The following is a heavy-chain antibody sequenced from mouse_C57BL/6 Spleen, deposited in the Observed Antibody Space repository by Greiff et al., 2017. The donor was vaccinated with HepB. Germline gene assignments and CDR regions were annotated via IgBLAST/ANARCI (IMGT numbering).Heavy chain of an antibody. J-gene: IGHJ3*01. D-gene: IGHD2-5*01. V-gene: IGHV1-54*01. CDR3: ARSDYSKGRFAY. CDR2: INPGSGGT. CDR1: GYAFTNYL. Sequence: QVQLQQSGAELVRPGTSVKVSCKASGYAFTNYLIEWVKQRPGQGLEWIGVINPGSGGTNYNEKFKGKATLTADKSSSTAYLQLSSLTSEDSAVYCCARSDYSKGRFAYWGQGTLVTVSA.